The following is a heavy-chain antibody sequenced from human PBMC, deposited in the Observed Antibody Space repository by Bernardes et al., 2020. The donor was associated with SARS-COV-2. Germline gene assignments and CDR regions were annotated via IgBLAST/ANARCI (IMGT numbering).Heavy chain of an antibody. V-gene: IGHV3-21*01. CDR3: ARDYDYGDYAVGWFDP. J-gene: IGHJ5*02. CDR1: GFTFSSSS. Sequence: GGPLHLSCAASGFTFSSSSMNWVRQAPGPGLEWVSSISGSSRYIYYADSVKGRFTISRDNAKNSLYLQMNSLRAEDTAVYYCARDYDYGDYAVGWFDPWGQGTLVTGSA. D-gene: IGHD4-17*01. CDR2: ISGSSRYI.